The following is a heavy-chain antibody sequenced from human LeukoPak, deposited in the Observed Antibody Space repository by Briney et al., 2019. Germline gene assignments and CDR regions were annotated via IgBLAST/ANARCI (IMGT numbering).Heavy chain of an antibody. CDR1: GFTFSSYA. J-gene: IGHJ3*02. CDR3: AKRKSIDDAFDI. D-gene: IGHD2/OR15-2a*01. Sequence: GGSLRLSCAASGFTFSSYAMSWVRQAPGKGLEWVSAISGSGGSTYYADSVKGRFTISRDNSKSTLYLQMNSLRAEDTAVYYCAKRKSIDDAFDIWGQGTMVTVSS. V-gene: IGHV3-23*01. CDR2: ISGSGGST.